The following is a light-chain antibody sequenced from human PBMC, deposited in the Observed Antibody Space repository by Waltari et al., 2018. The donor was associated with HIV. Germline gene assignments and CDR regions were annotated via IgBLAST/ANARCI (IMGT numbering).Light chain of an antibody. CDR2: GAS. CDR1: HSVSTN. CDR3: QQYNNWRRT. J-gene: IGKJ4*01. V-gene: IGKV3-15*01. Sequence: EIVMTQSPASLSVSPGDRATLSCRASHSVSTNLAWYQQIPGQAPRLLIYGASTRASGIPVRFSGSGSGTEFTLTISSLQSEDFAVYYCQQYNNWRRTFGGGTKVEIK.